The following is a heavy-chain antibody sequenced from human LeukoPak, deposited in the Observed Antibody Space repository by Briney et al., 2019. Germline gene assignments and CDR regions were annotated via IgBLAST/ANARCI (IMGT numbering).Heavy chain of an antibody. V-gene: IGHV3-23*01. CDR2: ISESGGST. CDR3: AKEGIAVAGTYYDY. Sequence: GGSLRLSCVVSGFTFSTSAMSWVRQAPGKGLEWVSGISESGGSTYYADSVKGRFTISRDNSKNTLYLQMNSLRAEDTAVYYCAKEGIAVAGTYYDYWGQGTLVTVSS. J-gene: IGHJ4*02. D-gene: IGHD6-19*01. CDR1: GFTFSTSA.